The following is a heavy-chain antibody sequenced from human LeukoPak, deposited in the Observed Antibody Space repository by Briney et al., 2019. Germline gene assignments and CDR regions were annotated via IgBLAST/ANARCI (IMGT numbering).Heavy chain of an antibody. CDR2: INPSGGST. D-gene: IGHD3-16*01. CDR3: ARRGEDAFDI. V-gene: IGHV1-46*01. CDR1: GYTFTSYY. J-gene: IGHJ3*02. Sequence: ASVKVSCKAPGYTFTSYYMHWVRQAPGQGLEWMGIINPSGGSTSYAQKFQGRVTMTRDTSTSTVYMELSSLSSEDTAVYYCARRGEDAFDIWGQGTMVTVSS.